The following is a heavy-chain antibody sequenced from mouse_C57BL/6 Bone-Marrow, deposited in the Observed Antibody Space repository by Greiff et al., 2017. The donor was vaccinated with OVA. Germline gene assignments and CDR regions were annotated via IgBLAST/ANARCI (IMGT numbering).Heavy chain of an antibody. CDR3: ARAGDYVYWYFDV. J-gene: IGHJ1*03. V-gene: IGHV3-6*01. CDR1: GYSITSGYY. CDR2: ISYDGSN. D-gene: IGHD2-4*01. Sequence: EVQLQESGPGLVKPSQSLSLTCSVTGYSITSGYYWNWIRQFPGNKLEWMGYISYDGSNNYNPSLKNRISITRDTSKNQFFLKLNSVTTEDTATDYGARAGDYVYWYFDVWGTGTTVTVSS.